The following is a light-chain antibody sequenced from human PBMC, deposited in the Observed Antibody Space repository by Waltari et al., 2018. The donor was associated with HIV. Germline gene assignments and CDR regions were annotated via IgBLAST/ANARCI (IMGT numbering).Light chain of an antibody. CDR3: QQTYSTPWT. V-gene: IGKV1-39*01. CDR2: AAS. J-gene: IGKJ1*01. Sequence: DIQMTQSPSSLSASVGDRVTITCRASQSISDYLNWYQQKPGKAPNRLIYAASSLQSGVPSMFSGSGSGTDFTLTISSLQPEDFATYYCQQTYSTPWTFGQGTKVEI. CDR1: QSISDY.